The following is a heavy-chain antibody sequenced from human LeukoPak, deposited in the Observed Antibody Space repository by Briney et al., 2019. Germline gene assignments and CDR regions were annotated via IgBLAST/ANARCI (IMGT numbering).Heavy chain of an antibody. CDR3: AAQANYHDSTVRDP. CDR1: GFTFRTSA. CDR2: IVVGSGNT. Sequence: ASVKVSCKASGFTFRTSAVQWVRQARGQRLEWIGWIVVGSGNTNYAQKFQERVTMSRDMSTSTAYMELSSLRSEDTAVYYCAAQANYHDSTVRDPWGQGTLVTVSS. J-gene: IGHJ5*02. D-gene: IGHD3-22*01. V-gene: IGHV1-58*01.